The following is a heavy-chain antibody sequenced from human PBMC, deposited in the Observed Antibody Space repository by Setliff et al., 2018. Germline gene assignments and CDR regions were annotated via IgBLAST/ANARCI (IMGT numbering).Heavy chain of an antibody. Sequence: SETLSLTCSVSGASISSGSHYWSWIRQPAGKGVEWIGHILSSGGTNYNPSLKNRVSISLDTSKNQFSLNLNSVTAADTAVYYCARSEGRRDGYNWWGQGTLVTVSS. J-gene: IGHJ4*02. CDR3: ARSEGRRDGYNW. D-gene: IGHD5-12*01. V-gene: IGHV4-61*09. CDR2: ILSSGGT. CDR1: GASISSGSHY.